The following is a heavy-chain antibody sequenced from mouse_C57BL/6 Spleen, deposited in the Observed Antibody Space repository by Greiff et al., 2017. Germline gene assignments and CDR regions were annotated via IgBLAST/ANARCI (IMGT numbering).Heavy chain of an antibody. CDR1: GFTFSSYA. D-gene: IGHD1-1*01. Sequence: EVKLMESGGGLVKPGGSLKLSCAASGFTFSSYAMSWVRQTPEKRLEWVATISDGGSYTYYPDNVKGRFTISRDNAKNNLYLQMSHLKSEDTAMYYCARPYYYGSSYDPYYYAMDYWGQGTSVTVSS. CDR3: ARPYYYGSSYDPYYYAMDY. V-gene: IGHV5-4*03. J-gene: IGHJ4*01. CDR2: ISDGGSYT.